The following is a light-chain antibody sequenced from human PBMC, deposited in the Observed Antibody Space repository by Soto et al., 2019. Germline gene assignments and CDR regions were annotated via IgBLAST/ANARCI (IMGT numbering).Light chain of an antibody. CDR2: GNN. CDR1: SSNIGAGYD. Sequence: QSVLTQPPSVSGAPGQRVTISCTGSSSNIGAGYDVPWYQQLPGTAPKLLIYGNNKRPSGVPDRFSGSKSGTSASLAITGLQAEDEADYYCQSYDSSLSGWVFGGGTKLTVL. V-gene: IGLV1-40*01. J-gene: IGLJ3*02. CDR3: QSYDSSLSGWV.